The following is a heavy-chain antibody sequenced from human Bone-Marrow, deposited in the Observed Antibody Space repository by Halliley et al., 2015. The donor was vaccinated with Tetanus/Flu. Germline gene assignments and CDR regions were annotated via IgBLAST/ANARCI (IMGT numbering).Heavy chain of an antibody. CDR3: ARAPPFDYDLDVRGIHNFDH. D-gene: IGHD3-22*01. CDR2: IYYSGST. J-gene: IGHJ4*02. V-gene: IGHV4-31*03. Sequence: TLSLTCTVSGGFIRSGGYYWSWIRQHPGKGLEWIGNIYYSGSTYYNPSLKSRVTISVDTSKSQFSLKLASVTAADTAVYYCARAPPFDYDLDVRGIHNFDHWGQGTLVTVSS. CDR1: GGFIRSGGYY.